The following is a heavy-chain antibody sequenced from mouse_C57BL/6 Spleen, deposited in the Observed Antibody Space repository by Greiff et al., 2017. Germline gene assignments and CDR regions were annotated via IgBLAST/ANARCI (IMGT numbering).Heavy chain of an antibody. V-gene: IGHV1-50*01. J-gene: IGHJ2*01. CDR2: IDPSDSYT. CDR3: ARLGYYDGYYDY. CDR1: GYTFTSYW. Sequence: VQLQQPGAELVKPGASVKLSCKASGYTFTSYWMQWVKQRPGQGLEWIGEIDPSDSYTNYNQKFKGKATLTVDTSSSTAYMQLSSLTSEDSAVYYCARLGYYDGYYDYWGQGTTLTVSS. D-gene: IGHD2-3*01.